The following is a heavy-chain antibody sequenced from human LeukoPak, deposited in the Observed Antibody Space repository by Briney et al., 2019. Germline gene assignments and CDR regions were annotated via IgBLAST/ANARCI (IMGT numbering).Heavy chain of an antibody. CDR1: GGSISSSSYY. D-gene: IGHD3-10*01. V-gene: IGHV4-39*01. Sequence: PSETLSLTCTVSGGSISSSSYYWGWIRQPPGKGLEWIGSVYHSGSASYNPSLKSRVTISIDTSKNQFSLMLTSVSAADTAVYYCTSGKDYYGSGIDHLWGQGTLVTVSS. J-gene: IGHJ5*02. CDR2: VYHSGSA. CDR3: TSGKDYYGSGIDHL.